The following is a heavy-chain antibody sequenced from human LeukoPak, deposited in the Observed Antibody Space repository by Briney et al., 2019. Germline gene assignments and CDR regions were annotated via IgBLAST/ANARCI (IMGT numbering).Heavy chain of an antibody. CDR1: GFTFSSYD. CDR2: IGTAGDT. Sequence: GGSLRLSCAASGFTFSSYDMHWVRQATGKGLEWVSAIGTAGDTYYPGSVKGRFTISRENDKNSLYLQMNSLRAGDTAVYYCARDNRRYDSSGYYYGDGAFDIWGQGTMVTVSS. D-gene: IGHD3-22*01. CDR3: ARDNRRYDSSGYYYGDGAFDI. J-gene: IGHJ3*02. V-gene: IGHV3-13*01.